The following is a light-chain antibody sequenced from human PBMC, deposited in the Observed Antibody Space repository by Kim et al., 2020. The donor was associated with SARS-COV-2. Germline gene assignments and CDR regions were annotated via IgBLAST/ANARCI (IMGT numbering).Light chain of an antibody. Sequence: RATLSYKSRQAVLYNSNNKNYLAWYQQKPGQAPKLLIYWASIRESGVSDRFSGSGSETDFTLTISSLQAEDVAVYYCQQYYSTPPSFGQGTKLEIK. CDR1: QAVLYNSNNKNY. CDR2: WAS. V-gene: IGKV4-1*01. J-gene: IGKJ2*03. CDR3: QQYYSTPPS.